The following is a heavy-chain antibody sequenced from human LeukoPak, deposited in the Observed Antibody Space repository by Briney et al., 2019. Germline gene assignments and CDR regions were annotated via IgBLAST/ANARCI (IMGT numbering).Heavy chain of an antibody. Sequence: GGSLRLSCAASGFAFSSYNMNWVRQAPGKGLEWVAYVSVSSTYIFYADSLKARFTVSRDNAKRSMYLQISGLRVEDTAVYYCARAMAVAGTAYYYGMDVWGQGTTVTVSS. CDR1: GFAFSSYN. CDR2: VSVSSTYI. CDR3: ARAMAVAGTAYYYGMDV. V-gene: IGHV3-21*01. J-gene: IGHJ6*02. D-gene: IGHD6-19*01.